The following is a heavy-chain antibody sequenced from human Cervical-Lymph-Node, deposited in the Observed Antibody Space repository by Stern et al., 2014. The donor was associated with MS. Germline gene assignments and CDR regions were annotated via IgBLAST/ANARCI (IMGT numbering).Heavy chain of an antibody. V-gene: IGHV3-11*01. CDR3: GRGDAGDY. CDR1: GFSFSDYD. D-gene: IGHD2-21*02. CDR2: ISRSGGAI. Sequence: QVQLVESGGGLVRPGGSLRVSCVGSGFSFSDYDMSWIRQAPGKGLEWISYISRSGGAIYYADSVRGRFTISRDNAKNSLFLQMNSLRAEDTAVYYCGRGDAGDYWGKGTLVTVSP. J-gene: IGHJ4*02.